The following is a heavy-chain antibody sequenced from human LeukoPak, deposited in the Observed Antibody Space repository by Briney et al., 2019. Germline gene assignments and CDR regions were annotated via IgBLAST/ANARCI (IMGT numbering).Heavy chain of an antibody. V-gene: IGHV3-23*01. CDR3: AKGPLIGWYYFDS. Sequence: GGSLRLSCAASGFTFSSYAMGWVRQAPGKGLEWVSAISATGGSTFYADSVKGRFTISRDNSKNTLYLQMNSVRAEGTAVYYCAKGPLIGWYYFDSWGQGTLVTVSS. D-gene: IGHD2-15*01. CDR2: ISATGGST. J-gene: IGHJ4*02. CDR1: GFTFSSYA.